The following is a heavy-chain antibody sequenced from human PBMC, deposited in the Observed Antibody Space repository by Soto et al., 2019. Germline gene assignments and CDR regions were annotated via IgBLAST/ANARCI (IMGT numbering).Heavy chain of an antibody. CDR2: INHSGST. Sequence: PSETLSLTCAVYGGSFSGYYWSWIRQPPGKGLEWIGEINHSGSTNYNPSLKSRVTISVDTSKNQFSLKLSSVTAADTAVYYCARGPRVTMVRGRSGAWFDPWGQGTLVTVSS. J-gene: IGHJ5*02. D-gene: IGHD3-10*01. CDR3: ARGPRVTMVRGRSGAWFDP. CDR1: GGSFSGYY. V-gene: IGHV4-34*01.